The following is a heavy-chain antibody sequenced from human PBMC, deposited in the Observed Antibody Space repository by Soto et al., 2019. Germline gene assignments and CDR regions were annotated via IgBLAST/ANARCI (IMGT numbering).Heavy chain of an antibody. Sequence: ASVKVSCKASGYTFTTYQMHWVRQAPGQGLEWMGRINPSGGSTSYAPKLQGRVTMTRDTSTSTVYMEVSSLRSEDTAVYYCARAYNGNKSPDYWGQGTLVTVSS. CDR2: INPSGGST. J-gene: IGHJ4*02. CDR1: GYTFTTYQ. CDR3: ARAYNGNKSPDY. D-gene: IGHD1-1*01. V-gene: IGHV1-46*01.